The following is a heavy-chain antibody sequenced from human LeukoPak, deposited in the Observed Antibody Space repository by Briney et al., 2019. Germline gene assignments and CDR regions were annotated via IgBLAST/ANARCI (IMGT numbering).Heavy chain of an antibody. CDR3: ASKTPSGSYASFDY. D-gene: IGHD1-26*01. CDR2: ISGSGGST. Sequence: GGSLRLSCAASGFTFSSYSMNWVRQAPGKGLEWVSAISGSGGSTYYADSVKGRFTISRDNSKNTLYLQMNSLRAEDTAVYYCASKTPSGSYASFDYWGQGTLVTVSS. V-gene: IGHV3-23*01. J-gene: IGHJ4*02. CDR1: GFTFSSYS.